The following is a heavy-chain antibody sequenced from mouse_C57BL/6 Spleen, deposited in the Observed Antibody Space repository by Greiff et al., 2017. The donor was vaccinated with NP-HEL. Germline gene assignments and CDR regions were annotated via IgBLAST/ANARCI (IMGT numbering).Heavy chain of an antibody. V-gene: IGHV1-22*01. Sequence: VQLKESGPELVKPGASVKMSCKASGYTFTDYNMHWVKQSHGKSLEWIGYINPNNGGTSYNQKFKGKATLTVNKSSSTAYMELRSLTSEDSAVYYCARYYGSSYGYFDVWGTGTTVTVSS. CDR3: ARYYGSSYGYFDV. CDR2: INPNNGGT. J-gene: IGHJ1*03. D-gene: IGHD1-1*01. CDR1: GYTFTDYN.